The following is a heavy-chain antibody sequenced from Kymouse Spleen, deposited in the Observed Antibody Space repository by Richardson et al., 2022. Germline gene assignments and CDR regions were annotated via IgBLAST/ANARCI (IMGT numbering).Heavy chain of an antibody. Sequence: EVQLVESGGGLVQPGRSLRLSCAASGFTFDDYAMHWVRQAPGKGLEWVSGISWNSGSIGYADSVKGRFTISRDNAKNSLYLQMNSLRAEDTALYYCAKERGITGTPFDYWGQGTLVTVSS. CDR2: ISWNSGSI. CDR3: AKERGITGTPFDY. D-gene: IGHD1-7*01. J-gene: IGHJ4*02. CDR1: GFTFDDYA. V-gene: IGHV3-9*01.